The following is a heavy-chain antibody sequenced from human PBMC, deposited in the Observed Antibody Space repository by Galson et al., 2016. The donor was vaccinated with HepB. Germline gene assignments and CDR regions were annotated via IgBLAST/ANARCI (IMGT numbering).Heavy chain of an antibody. V-gene: IGHV3-30-3*01. D-gene: IGHD1-7*01. CDR1: GFTFSNYA. CDR2: ISYDGNNK. Sequence: SLRLSCAASGFTFSNYAMNWVRQAPGKGLEWVSIISYDGNNKYYADSVQGRFTVSRDNSKNTLYLQMDSLRPVDTALYFCTRGRAELELSRILDNWGQGALVTVSS. CDR3: TRGRAELELSRILDN. J-gene: IGHJ4*02.